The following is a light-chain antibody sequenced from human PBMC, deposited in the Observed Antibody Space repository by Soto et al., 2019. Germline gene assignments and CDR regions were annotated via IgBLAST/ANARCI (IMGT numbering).Light chain of an antibody. Sequence: QSALTQPRSVSGSPGQSVTISCTGTSSDVGYYNYVSWYQHHPGKAPKLMIYDVSKRPSGVPDRFSGSKSGNTASLTISGLQAEDEADYYCCSYAGSSWVFGGGTQLTVL. V-gene: IGLV2-11*01. J-gene: IGLJ3*02. CDR2: DVS. CDR3: CSYAGSSWV. CDR1: SSDVGYYNY.